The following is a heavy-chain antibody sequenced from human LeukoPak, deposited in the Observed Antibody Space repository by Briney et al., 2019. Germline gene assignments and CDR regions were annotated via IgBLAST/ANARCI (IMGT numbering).Heavy chain of an antibody. CDR1: GFTFDDYT. CDR3: ASLSLHTDLYYFDY. J-gene: IGHJ4*02. CDR2: ISWNSDNI. Sequence: GGSLRLSCAASGFTFDDYTMHWVRQAPGKGLEWISGISWNSDNIGYADSVKGRFTISRDNAKNSLYLQMNSLKTEDTALYYCASLSLHTDLYYFDYWGQGTLVTVSS. D-gene: IGHD3/OR15-3a*01. V-gene: IGHV3-9*01.